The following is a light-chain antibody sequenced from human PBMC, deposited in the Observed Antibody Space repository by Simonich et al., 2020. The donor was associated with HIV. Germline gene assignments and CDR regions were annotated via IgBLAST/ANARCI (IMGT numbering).Light chain of an antibody. V-gene: IGLV1-40*01. CDR2: DNT. CDR1: SSNIGAGYD. Sequence: QSVLTQPPSVSGAPGQRVTISCTGSSSNIGAGYDVHWYQQLPGTTPNLLIYDNTNRPSGVPDRFSGSKSGTSASLAITGLQAEDEADYYCQSYDSSLSAVVFGGGTKLTVL. J-gene: IGLJ2*01. CDR3: QSYDSSLSAVV.